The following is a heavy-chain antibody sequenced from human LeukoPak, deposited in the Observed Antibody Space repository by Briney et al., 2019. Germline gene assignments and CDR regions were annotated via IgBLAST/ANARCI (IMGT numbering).Heavy chain of an antibody. CDR2: INHSGST. V-gene: IGHV4-34*01. CDR1: GGSFSGYY. Sequence: PSETLSLTCAVYGGSFSGYYWSWIRQPPGKGLEWIGEINHSGSTNYNPSLKSRVTISVDTSKNQFSLKLSSVTAADTAVYYCARVQGVIGYNWFDPWGQGTLVTVSS. D-gene: IGHD3-10*01. CDR3: ARVQGVIGYNWFDP. J-gene: IGHJ5*02.